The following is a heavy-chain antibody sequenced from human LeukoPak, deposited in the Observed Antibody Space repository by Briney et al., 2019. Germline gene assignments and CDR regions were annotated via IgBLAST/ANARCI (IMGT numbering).Heavy chain of an antibody. Sequence: ATVKVSCKASGYIFNNYYIHWVRQAPGQGLEWMGILNPSGASRSSAQKFQGRVTMTSDTSTSTVFMELSSLRSDDTAVYYCAREVVVRGPGIAAAASGYWGQGTLVTVSS. V-gene: IGHV1-46*02. J-gene: IGHJ4*02. D-gene: IGHD6-13*01. CDR3: AREVVVRGPGIAAAASGY. CDR1: GYIFNNYY. CDR2: LNPSGASR.